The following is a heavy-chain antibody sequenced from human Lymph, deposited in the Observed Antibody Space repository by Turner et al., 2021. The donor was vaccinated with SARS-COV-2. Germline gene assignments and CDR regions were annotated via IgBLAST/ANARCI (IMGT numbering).Heavy chain of an antibody. D-gene: IGHD2-15*01. CDR1: GYTLTELS. CDR2: VDPEDGEI. Sequence: QVQLVQSGAEVKKPGASVTVSCKVSGYTLTELSMHWVRQAPGKGLEWMGGVDPEDGEIIYAQKFQGRVTMTEDTSTDTAYMELSSLRSEDTAVYYCATVLCTGSSCYYYGMDVWGQGTTVTVSS. CDR3: ATVLCTGSSCYYYGMDV. V-gene: IGHV1-24*01. J-gene: IGHJ6*02.